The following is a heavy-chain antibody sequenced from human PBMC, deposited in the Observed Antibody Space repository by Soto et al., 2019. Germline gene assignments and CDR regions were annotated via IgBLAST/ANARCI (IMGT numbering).Heavy chain of an antibody. V-gene: IGHV4-30-4*01. CDR2: IYYSGST. D-gene: IGHD5-12*01. CDR3: AWVSGYDYQFDY. J-gene: IGHJ4*02. Sequence: NPSETLSLTCTVSGGSISSGDYYWSWIRQPPGKGLEWIGYIYYSGSTYYNPSLKSRVTISVDTSKNQFSLKLSSVTAADTAVYYFAWVSGYDYQFDYWGQGTLVTVSS. CDR1: GGSISSGDYY.